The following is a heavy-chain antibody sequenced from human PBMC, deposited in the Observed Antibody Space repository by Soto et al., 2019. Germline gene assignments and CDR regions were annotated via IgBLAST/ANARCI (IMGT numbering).Heavy chain of an antibody. V-gene: IGHV3-73*01. CDR3: ATRLTPPYGTDV. D-gene: IGHD3-16*01. CDR2: IRNKANSHAT. CDR1: GFTFSGSA. Sequence: PGGSLRLSCAASGFTFSGSAMHWVRQASGKGLEWVGRIRNKANSHATAYAASVKGRFTISRDDSKNTAYLQMNSLKTEDTAVYYCATRLTPPYGTDVWGQGTTVTVSS. J-gene: IGHJ6*02.